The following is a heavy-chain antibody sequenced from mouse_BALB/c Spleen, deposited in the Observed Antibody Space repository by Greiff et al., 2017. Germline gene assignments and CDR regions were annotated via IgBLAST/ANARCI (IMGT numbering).Heavy chain of an antibody. CDR2: IYPGNSDT. CDR3: AKKDYTGRPPWFAY. D-gene: IGHD1-1*02. Sequence: EVQLQQSGTVLARPGASVKMSCKASGYTFTSYWMHWVKQRPGQGLEWIGAIYPGNSDTSYNQKFKGKAKLTAVTSTSTAYMELSSLTNEDSAVYYCAKKDYTGRPPWFAYWGQGSLVTVSA. CDR1: GYTFTSYW. V-gene: IGHV1-5*01. J-gene: IGHJ3*01.